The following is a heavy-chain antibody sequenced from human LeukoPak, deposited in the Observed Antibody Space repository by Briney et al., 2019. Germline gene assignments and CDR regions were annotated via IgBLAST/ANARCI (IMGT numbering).Heavy chain of an antibody. CDR3: ARTGWHDAFDI. Sequence: GGSLRLSCAASGFTFSSYSMNWVRQAPGKGLEWVSRINSDGSSTSYADSVKGRFTISRDNAKNTLYLQMNSLRAEDTAVYYCARTGWHDAFDIWGQGTMVPVSS. V-gene: IGHV3-74*01. D-gene: IGHD3-9*01. J-gene: IGHJ3*02. CDR2: INSDGSST. CDR1: GFTFSSYS.